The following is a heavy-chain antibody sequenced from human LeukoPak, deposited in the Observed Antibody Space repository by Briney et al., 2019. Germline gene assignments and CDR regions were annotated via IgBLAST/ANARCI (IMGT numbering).Heavy chain of an antibody. CDR2: ISGSGGST. J-gene: IGHJ4*02. Sequence: GGSLRLSCAASGFTFSSYAMSWVRQAPGKGLEWVSAISGSGGSTYYADSVKGRFTISRDNSKNTLYLQMNSLRAEDTAVYYCAKDRYYYDSSGYYSDATFDYWGQGTLVTVSS. D-gene: IGHD3-22*01. CDR1: GFTFSSYA. V-gene: IGHV3-23*01. CDR3: AKDRYYYDSSGYYSDATFDY.